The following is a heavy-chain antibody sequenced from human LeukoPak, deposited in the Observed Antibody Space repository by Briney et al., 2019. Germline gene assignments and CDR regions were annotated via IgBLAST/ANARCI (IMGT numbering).Heavy chain of an antibody. V-gene: IGHV3-48*03. J-gene: IGHJ4*02. CDR1: GFTFSSYE. CDR2: ISSSGSTI. D-gene: IGHD3-3*01. Sequence: PGGSLRLSCAASGFTFSSYEMNWVRQAPGKGLEWVSYISSSGSTIYYADSVKGRFTISRDNAKNSLYLQMNSLRAEDTAVYYCARVDYDFWSGYSTYWGQGTLVTVS. CDR3: ARVDYDFWSGYSTY.